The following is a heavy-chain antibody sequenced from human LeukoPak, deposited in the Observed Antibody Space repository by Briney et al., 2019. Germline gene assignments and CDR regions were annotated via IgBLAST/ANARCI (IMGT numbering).Heavy chain of an antibody. V-gene: IGHV3-48*03. Sequence: GGSLRLSCAASGFSFSTYEFHWVRHAPGKGLEWVSYISPSGTDISYADSVKGRFTISRDNAKNSLYLQMNSLRAEDTAVYFCAKGLYSYTIGPSFDYWGQGTLVTVSS. CDR2: ISPSGTDI. J-gene: IGHJ4*02. CDR3: AKGLYSYTIGPSFDY. D-gene: IGHD5-18*01. CDR1: GFSFSTYE.